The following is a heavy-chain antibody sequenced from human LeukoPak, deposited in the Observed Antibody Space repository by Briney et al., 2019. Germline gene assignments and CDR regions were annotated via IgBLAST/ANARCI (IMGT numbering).Heavy chain of an antibody. CDR1: GRSFSGYY. CDR2: INHSGST. CDR3: ARSSSGPPLYYFDY. J-gene: IGHJ4*02. V-gene: IGHV4-34*01. Sequence: SETLSLTCAVYGRSFSGYYWSWIRQPPGKGLEWIGEINHSGSTNYNPSLKSRVTISVDTSKNQFSLKLSSVTAADTAVYYCARSSSGPPLYYFDYWGQGTLVTVSS. D-gene: IGHD3-22*01.